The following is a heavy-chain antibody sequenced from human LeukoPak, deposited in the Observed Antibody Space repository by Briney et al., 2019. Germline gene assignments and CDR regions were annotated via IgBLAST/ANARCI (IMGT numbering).Heavy chain of an antibody. CDR1: GGSISSGSYY. D-gene: IGHD6-6*01. J-gene: IGHJ5*02. Sequence: PSETLSLTCTVSGGSISSGSYYWNWIRQPAGKGLEWIGRIYSSGSTNYNPSLKSRVTISVDTSKNQFSLKLSSVTAADTAVYYCARLSSLANIAARGRTWFDTWGQGSLVTVSS. V-gene: IGHV4-61*02. CDR2: IYSSGST. CDR3: ARLSSLANIAARGRTWFDT.